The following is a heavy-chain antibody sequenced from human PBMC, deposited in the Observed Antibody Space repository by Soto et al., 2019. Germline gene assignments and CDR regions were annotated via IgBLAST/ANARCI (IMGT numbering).Heavy chain of an antibody. CDR1: GFSLSIYW. Sequence: GSLRLSCAASGFSLSIYWMSWVRQAPGKGLEWVANIKGDGSARYYLDSVKGRFTISRDNAKNSLYLQMSSLTAEDTAVYFCAKSRDAYNFYFYYGMDVWGQGTAVTVSS. D-gene: IGHD2-2*01. CDR3: AKSRDAYNFYFYYGMDV. V-gene: IGHV3-7*01. CDR2: IKGDGSAR. J-gene: IGHJ6*02.